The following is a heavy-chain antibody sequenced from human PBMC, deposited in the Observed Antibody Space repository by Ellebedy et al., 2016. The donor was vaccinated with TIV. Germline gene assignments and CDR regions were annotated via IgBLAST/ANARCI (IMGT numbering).Heavy chain of an antibody. Sequence: GGSLRLSCAASGFTFSSYVMNWVRQAPGKGLEWVSGISGSGDFTYYTASVKGRFTISRDNSRNTMYVEMISLRAEDTAVYYRAKGAKWLRINWFDPWGQGILVTVSS. CDR2: ISGSGDFT. CDR1: GFTFSSYV. J-gene: IGHJ5*02. V-gene: IGHV3-23*01. D-gene: IGHD5-12*01. CDR3: AKGAKWLRINWFDP.